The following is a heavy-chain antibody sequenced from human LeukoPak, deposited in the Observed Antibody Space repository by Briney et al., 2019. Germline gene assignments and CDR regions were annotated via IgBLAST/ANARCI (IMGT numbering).Heavy chain of an antibody. CDR3: AKAGDEGDYYDSSGYLDY. V-gene: IGHV3-23*01. D-gene: IGHD3-22*01. CDR2: ISGSGGST. Sequence: PGGSLRLSCAGSGFTFSSYAMSWVRQAPGKGLEWVSAISGSGGSTYYADSVKGRFTISRDNSKNTLYLQMNSLRAEDTAVCYCAKAGDEGDYYDSSGYLDYWGQGTLVTVSS. J-gene: IGHJ4*02. CDR1: GFTFSSYA.